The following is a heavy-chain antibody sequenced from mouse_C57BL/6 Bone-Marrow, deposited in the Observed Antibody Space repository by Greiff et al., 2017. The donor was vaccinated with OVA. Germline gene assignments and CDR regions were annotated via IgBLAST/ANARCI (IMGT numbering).Heavy chain of an antibody. CDR2: ISNGGGST. V-gene: IGHV5-12*01. CDR3: ARLRAYYSNYEAMDD. J-gene: IGHJ4*01. CDR1: GFTFSDYY. Sequence: EVQLVESGGGLVQPGGSLKLSCAASGFTFSDYYMYWVRQTPEKRLEWVAYISNGGGSTYYPDTVKGRFTISRDNAKNTLYLQMSRLKSEDTAMYYCARLRAYYSNYEAMDDWGQGTSVTVSS. D-gene: IGHD2-5*01.